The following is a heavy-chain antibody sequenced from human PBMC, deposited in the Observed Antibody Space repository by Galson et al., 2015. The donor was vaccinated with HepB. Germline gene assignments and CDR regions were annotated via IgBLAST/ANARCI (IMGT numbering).Heavy chain of an antibody. V-gene: IGHV3-7*01. Sequence: SLRLSCAASGFTFSNYWMSWVRQAPGKGLVWVANIKQDGSEKDSVDSVKGRFTISRDNAKNSLYLQMNSLRAEDTAVYYCARGRAGVVSSWGQGTLVTVSS. CDR1: GFTFSNYW. J-gene: IGHJ5*02. D-gene: IGHD3-10*01. CDR3: ARGRAGVVSS. CDR2: IKQDGSEK.